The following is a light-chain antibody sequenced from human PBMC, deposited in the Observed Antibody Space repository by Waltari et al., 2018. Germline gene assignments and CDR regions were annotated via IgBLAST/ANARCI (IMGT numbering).Light chain of an antibody. Sequence: DIQMTQSPSTLSASVGDRVPFICRASQSVNSWVAWYQQKPRKAPKLLLFKASNLESGVPSRFSGSGSGTEFTLTISSLQPDDFATYHCQQYDSYWTFGQGTKVEIK. J-gene: IGKJ1*01. CDR2: KAS. CDR3: QQYDSYWT. V-gene: IGKV1-5*03. CDR1: QSVNSW.